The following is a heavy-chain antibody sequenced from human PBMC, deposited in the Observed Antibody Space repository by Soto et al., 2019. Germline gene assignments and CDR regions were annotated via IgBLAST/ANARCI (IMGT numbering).Heavy chain of an antibody. V-gene: IGHV3-43*01. J-gene: IGHJ4*02. CDR2: ISWDGGST. CDR3: AKDMAALGGVDY. CDR1: GFTFDDYT. Sequence: EVQLVESGGVVVQPGGSLRLSCAASGFTFDDYTMHWVRQAPGKGLEWVSLISWDGGSTYYADSVKGRFIISRDNSKNSLYLQMNSLRTEDTALYYCAKDMAALGGVDYWGQGTLVTVSS. D-gene: IGHD6-6*01.